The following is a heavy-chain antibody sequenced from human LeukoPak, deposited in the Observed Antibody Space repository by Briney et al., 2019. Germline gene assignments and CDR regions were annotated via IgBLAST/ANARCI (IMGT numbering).Heavy chain of an antibody. D-gene: IGHD2-15*01. CDR1: GGSFSGYY. V-gene: IGHV4-34*01. CDR3: ARAGGLPD. J-gene: IGHJ4*02. CDR2: INHSGST. Sequence: PSETLSLTCAVYGGSFSGYYWSWIRQPPGKGLEWIGEINHSGSTNYNPSLKSRVTISVDTSKNQFSLKLSSVTAADTAVYYCARAGGLPDWGQGTLVTVSS.